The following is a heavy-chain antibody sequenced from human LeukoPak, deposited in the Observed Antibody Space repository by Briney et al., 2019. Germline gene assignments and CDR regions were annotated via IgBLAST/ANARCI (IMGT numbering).Heavy chain of an antibody. CDR2: IRSKAYGGTT. CDR1: GFTFGDYA. CDR3: TRDLDSSGRYWDY. V-gene: IGHV3-49*04. Sequence: GGSLRLSCTASGFTFGDYAMSWVRQAPGKGLEWVGFIRSKAYGGTTEYAASVKGRFTISRDDSKSIAYLQMNSLKTEDTAVYYCTRDLDSSGRYWDYWGQGTLVTVSS. D-gene: IGHD6-19*01. J-gene: IGHJ4*02.